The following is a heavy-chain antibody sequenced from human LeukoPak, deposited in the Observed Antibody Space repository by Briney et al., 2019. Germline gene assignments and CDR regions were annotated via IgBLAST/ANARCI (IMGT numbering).Heavy chain of an antibody. D-gene: IGHD3-9*01. J-gene: IGHJ5*02. V-gene: IGHV4-59*01. CDR2: IYYSGST. Sequence: SETLSLTCTVSGGSISSYYWSWIRQPPGKGLEWIGYIYYSGSTNYNPSLKSRVTISVDTSKNQFSLKLSSVTAADTAVYYCARGAGDILTGYYNEDWFEPWGQGTLVTVSS. CDR3: ARGAGDILTGYYNEDWFEP. CDR1: GGSISSYY.